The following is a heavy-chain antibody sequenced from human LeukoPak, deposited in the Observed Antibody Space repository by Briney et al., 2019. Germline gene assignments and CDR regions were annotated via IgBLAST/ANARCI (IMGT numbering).Heavy chain of an antibody. J-gene: IGHJ4*02. CDR1: GYTFSNYG. CDR3: ARHSGSGWQALGY. D-gene: IGHD6-19*01. CDR2: TSYNGNT. V-gene: IGHV1-18*04. Sequence: GASVKVSCKASGYTFSNYGISWVRQAPGLGLEWMGWTSYNGNTNYAQKFQDRVTMTPDTSTPTAYMELRSLESDDTAVYYCARHSGSGWQALGYWGQGTLVTVSS.